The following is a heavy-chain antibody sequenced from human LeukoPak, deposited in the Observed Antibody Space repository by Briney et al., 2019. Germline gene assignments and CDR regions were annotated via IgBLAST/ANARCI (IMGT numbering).Heavy chain of an antibody. CDR3: ARPPYPYYYDSSDEWAFDI. V-gene: IGHV1-69*13. Sequence: PGASVKVSCKASGGTFSSYAISWARQAPGQGLEWMGGIIPIFGTANYAQKFQGRVTITADESTSTAYMELSSLRSEDTAVYYCARPPYPYYYDSSDEWAFDIWGQGTMVTVSS. CDR2: IIPIFGTA. CDR1: GGTFSSYA. D-gene: IGHD3-22*01. J-gene: IGHJ3*02.